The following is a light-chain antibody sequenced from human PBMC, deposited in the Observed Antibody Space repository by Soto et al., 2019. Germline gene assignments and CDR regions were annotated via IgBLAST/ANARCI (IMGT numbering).Light chain of an antibody. J-gene: IGKJ1*01. Sequence: IVLTQSPGTLSLNKGERATLSCRASQRVSSSSLAWYQHKPGRSPRLLIFGVSSRATDLPDRFSGSGSGTDFPLTINRLEPEDFAEYYCQQYSNSSTFGQGTKVDIK. CDR2: GVS. CDR3: QQYSNSST. V-gene: IGKV3-20*01. CDR1: QRVSSSS.